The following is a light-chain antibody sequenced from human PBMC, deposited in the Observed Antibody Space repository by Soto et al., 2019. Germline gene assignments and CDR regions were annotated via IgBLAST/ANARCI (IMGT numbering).Light chain of an antibody. J-gene: IGKJ1*01. CDR2: GAS. Sequence: EIVMTQSPATLSVSPGDRATLSCRTSQSVSSKLAWYQQKRGQAPRLLMYGASTSATGIPARFSGSGSGTEFTLTTSSLLSEDFVVYYCQQYNNWSPWTFGQGTKVEIK. CDR3: QQYNNWSPWT. CDR1: QSVSSK. V-gene: IGKV3-15*01.